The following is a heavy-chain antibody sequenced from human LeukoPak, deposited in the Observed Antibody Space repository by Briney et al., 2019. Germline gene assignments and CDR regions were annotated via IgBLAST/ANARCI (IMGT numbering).Heavy chain of an antibody. CDR2: ISGSGGGT. CDR3: ARDPNWNYVRAFDI. D-gene: IGHD1-7*01. CDR1: GFTFTTYA. J-gene: IGHJ3*02. Sequence: PGGSLRLSCAASGFTFTTYAMSWVRQAPGKGLEWVSTISGSGGGTYYADSVKGRFTISRDNAKNSLYLQMNSLRAEDTAVYYCARDPNWNYVRAFDIWGQGTMVTVSS. V-gene: IGHV3-23*01.